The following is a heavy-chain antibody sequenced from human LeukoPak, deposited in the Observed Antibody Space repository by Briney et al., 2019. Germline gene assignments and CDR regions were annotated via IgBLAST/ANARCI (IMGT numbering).Heavy chain of an antibody. CDR3: ARERITMVRGVTNAFDI. D-gene: IGHD3-10*01. CDR1: GFTFSSYS. V-gene: IGHV3-48*01. J-gene: IGHJ3*02. Sequence: PGGSLRLSCAASGFTFSSYSMNWVRQAPGKGLEWVSYISSSSSTIYYADSAKGRFTISRDNAKNSLYLQMNSLRAEDTAVYYCARERITMVRGVTNAFDIWGQGTMVTVSS. CDR2: ISSSSSTI.